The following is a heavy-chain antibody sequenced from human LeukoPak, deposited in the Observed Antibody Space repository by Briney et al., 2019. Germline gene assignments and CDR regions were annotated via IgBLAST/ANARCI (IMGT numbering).Heavy chain of an antibody. CDR1: GYTFTGYY. Sequence: ASVKVSCKASGYTFTGYYMHWVRQAPGQGLEWMGWINPNSGGTNYAQKFQGRVTMTRDTSISTAYMELSRLRSDDTAVYYCARDGGSYWGGDWFDPWGQGTLVTVSS. V-gene: IGHV1-2*02. CDR2: INPNSGGT. CDR3: ARDGGSYWGGDWFDP. J-gene: IGHJ5*02. D-gene: IGHD1-26*01.